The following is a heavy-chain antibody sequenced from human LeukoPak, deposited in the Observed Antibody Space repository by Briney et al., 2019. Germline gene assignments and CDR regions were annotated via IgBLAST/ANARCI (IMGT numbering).Heavy chain of an antibody. CDR3: ARATWELLRPPDAFDI. CDR1: GFTFSDYY. Sequence: YPGGSLRLSCAASGFTFSDYYMSWIRQAPGKGLEWVSYISSSATIYYADSVKGRFTISRDNSKNTLYLQMNSLRAEDTAVYYCARATWELLRPPDAFDIWGQGTMVTVSS. V-gene: IGHV3-69-1*01. CDR2: ISSSATI. D-gene: IGHD1-26*01. J-gene: IGHJ3*02.